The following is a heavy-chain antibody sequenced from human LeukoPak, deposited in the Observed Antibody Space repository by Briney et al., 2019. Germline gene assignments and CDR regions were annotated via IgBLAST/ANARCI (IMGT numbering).Heavy chain of an antibody. V-gene: IGHV3-7*03. D-gene: IGHD3-22*01. CDR3: AKLAATYYYDSRGSDDAFDI. J-gene: IGHJ3*02. Sequence: GGSLRLSCAASGFTFSSYWMGWVRQAPGKGLEWVANIMKDGSASNYVDSVKGRFTISRDNSKNSLYLQMNSLRTEDTALYYCAKLAATYYYDSRGSDDAFDIWGQGTMVTVSS. CDR1: GFTFSSYW. CDR2: IMKDGSAS.